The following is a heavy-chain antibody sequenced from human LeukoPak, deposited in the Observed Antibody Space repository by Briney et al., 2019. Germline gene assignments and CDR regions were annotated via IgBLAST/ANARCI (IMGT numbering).Heavy chain of an antibody. J-gene: IGHJ4*02. Sequence: SETLSLTCTVSGGSISSYYWSWIRQPPGKGLEWIGYIYYSGSTNCNPSLKSRVTISVDTSKNQFSLKLSSVTAADTAVYYCATGSTNDYGDPFDYWGQGTLVTVSS. CDR1: GGSISSYY. CDR2: IYYSGST. D-gene: IGHD4-17*01. CDR3: ATGSTNDYGDPFDY. V-gene: IGHV4-59*01.